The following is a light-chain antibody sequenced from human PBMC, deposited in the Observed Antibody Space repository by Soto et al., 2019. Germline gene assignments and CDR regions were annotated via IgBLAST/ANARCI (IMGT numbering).Light chain of an antibody. J-gene: IGKJ4*01. Sequence: EIVMTQSPVTLSVSPGERATLSCRASQSVRRNLAWYQQKPGQAPRLLISGASTRATGIPARFSGSGSGTEFTLTISSLQSEDSAVYYCQQYDNWPPLTFGGGTKVDI. CDR2: GAS. V-gene: IGKV3-15*01. CDR1: QSVRRN. CDR3: QQYDNWPPLT.